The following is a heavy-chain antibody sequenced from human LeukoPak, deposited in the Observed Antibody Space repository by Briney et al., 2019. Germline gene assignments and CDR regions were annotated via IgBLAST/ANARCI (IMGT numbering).Heavy chain of an antibody. V-gene: IGHV3-30*02. CDR1: GFTFSSFA. CDR3: AKGDTS. J-gene: IGHJ5*02. CDR2: IRYDGSDK. D-gene: IGHD2-21*02. Sequence: PGGSLRLSCAASGFTFSSFAMSWVRQAPGKGLEWVAFIRYDGSDKYYADSVKGRFTISRDNSKNTLYLQMNSLRTEDTAVYYCAKGDTSWGQGTLVTVSS.